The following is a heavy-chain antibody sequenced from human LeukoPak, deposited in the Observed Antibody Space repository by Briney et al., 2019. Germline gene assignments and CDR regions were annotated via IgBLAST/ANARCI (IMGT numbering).Heavy chain of an antibody. CDR3: ARETKLAYYYDSSGLDY. CDR1: GGSISSYY. CDR2: IYYSGST. D-gene: IGHD3-22*01. Sequence: SETLSLTCTVSGGSISSYYWSWIRQPPGKGLEWIGYIYYSGSTNYNPSLKSRVTISVDTSKNQFSLKLSSVTAADTAVYYCARETKLAYYYDSSGLDYWGQGTLVTVSS. J-gene: IGHJ4*02. V-gene: IGHV4-59*01.